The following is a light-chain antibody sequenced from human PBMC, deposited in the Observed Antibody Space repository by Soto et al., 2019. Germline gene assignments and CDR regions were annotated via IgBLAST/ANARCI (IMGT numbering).Light chain of an antibody. J-gene: IGLJ2*01. CDR2: DVS. Sequence: QSALTQPASVSGSPGQSITISCSGTSRDVGNYNYVSWYQHHPGKAPKLMIYDVSNRPSGVSDRFSASKSGNTASLTISGLQAEDEADYYCSSYTGTSNLIFGGGTQLTVL. CDR3: SSYTGTSNLI. CDR1: SRDVGNYNY. V-gene: IGLV2-14*03.